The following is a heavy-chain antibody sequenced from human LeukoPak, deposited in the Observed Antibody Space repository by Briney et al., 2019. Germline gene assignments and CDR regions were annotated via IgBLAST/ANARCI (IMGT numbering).Heavy chain of an antibody. V-gene: IGHV1-18*01. J-gene: IGHJ5*02. CDR1: GYTFTSYG. Sequence: ASVKVSCKASGYTFTSYGISWVRQAPGQGLEWLGWISAYNGNTNYAQKLQGRVTMTTDTSTSTAYMELRSLRSDDTAVYYCARQINYYDSSGYSFDPWAQGTLVTVSS. CDR2: ISAYNGNT. D-gene: IGHD3-22*01. CDR3: ARQINYYDSSGYSFDP.